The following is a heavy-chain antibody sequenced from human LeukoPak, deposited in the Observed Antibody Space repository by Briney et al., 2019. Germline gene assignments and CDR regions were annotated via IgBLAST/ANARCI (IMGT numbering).Heavy chain of an antibody. Sequence: SVKVSCKASGGTFSSYAISWVRQAPGQGLEWMGGIIPIFGTANYAQKFQGRVTITADKSTSTAYMELSSLRSEDTAVYYCASEDGYSSSWYYFDYWGQGTLVTISS. V-gene: IGHV1-69*06. CDR3: ASEDGYSSSWYYFDY. CDR1: GGTFSSYA. J-gene: IGHJ4*02. CDR2: IIPIFGTA. D-gene: IGHD6-13*01.